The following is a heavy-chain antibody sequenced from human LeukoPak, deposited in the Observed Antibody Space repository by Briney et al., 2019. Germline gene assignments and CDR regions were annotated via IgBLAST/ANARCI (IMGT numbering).Heavy chain of an antibody. CDR3: ARRLTQGSIDY. V-gene: IGHV4-38-2*01. Sequence: PSETLSLTCAVSGYSISSGYYWGWIRQPPGKGLEWIGSIYYSGSTYYNPSLKSRVTISVDTSKNQFSLKLSSVTAADTAVYYCARRLTQGSIDYWGQGTLVTVSS. D-gene: IGHD1-26*01. CDR2: IYYSGST. CDR1: GYSISSGYY. J-gene: IGHJ4*02.